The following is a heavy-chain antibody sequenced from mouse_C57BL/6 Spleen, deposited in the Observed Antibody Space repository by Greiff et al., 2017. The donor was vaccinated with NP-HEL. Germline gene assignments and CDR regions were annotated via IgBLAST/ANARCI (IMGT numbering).Heavy chain of an antibody. D-gene: IGHD1-1*01. Sequence: QVQLQQSGAELARPGASVKLSCKASGYTFTSYGISWVKQRTGQGLEWIGEIYPRSGNTYYNEKFKGKATLTADKSSSTAYMELRSLTSEDSAVYFCARDHFITTVPATAPYAMDYWGQGTSVTVSS. J-gene: IGHJ4*01. CDR3: ARDHFITTVPATAPYAMDY. CDR1: GYTFTSYG. CDR2: IYPRSGNT. V-gene: IGHV1-81*01.